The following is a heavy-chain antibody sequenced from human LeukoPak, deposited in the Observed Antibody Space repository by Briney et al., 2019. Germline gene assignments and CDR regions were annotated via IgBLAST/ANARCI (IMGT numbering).Heavy chain of an antibody. CDR3: AKDIAAAGINWFDP. V-gene: IGHV3-9*01. CDR1: GFTFDDYA. D-gene: IGHD6-13*01. Sequence: GGSLRLSCAASGFTFDDYAMHWVRQAPGKGLEWVPGISWNSGSIGYADSVKGRFTISRDNAKNSLYLQMNSLRAEDTALYYCAKDIAAAGINWFDPWGQGTLVTVSS. J-gene: IGHJ5*02. CDR2: ISWNSGSI.